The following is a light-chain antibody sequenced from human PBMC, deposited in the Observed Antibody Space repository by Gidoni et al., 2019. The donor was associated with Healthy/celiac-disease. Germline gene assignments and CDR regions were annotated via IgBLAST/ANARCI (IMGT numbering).Light chain of an antibody. V-gene: IGKV3-11*01. CDR1: QGVSRY. CDR2: DAS. CDR3: QQRSNWQRT. J-gene: IGKJ1*01. Sequence: EIVLTQSPATLALSPGERATLACRAIQGVSRYLAWYQQKPGQAPRLLIYDASNRAPGIPARFSGSGSGTDFTLTISSLEPEDFAVYYCQQRSNWQRTFGQGTKVEIK.